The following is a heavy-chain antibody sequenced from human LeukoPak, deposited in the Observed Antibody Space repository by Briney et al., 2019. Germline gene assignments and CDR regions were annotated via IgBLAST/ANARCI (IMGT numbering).Heavy chain of an antibody. D-gene: IGHD6-19*01. CDR3: AKDSGGWLDY. V-gene: IGHV3-9*01. Sequence: PGGSLRLSCAASGFTFDDYAMHWVRQAPGKGLEWVSGISWNSGSIGYADSVEGRFTISRDNAKNSLYLQMNSLRAEDTALYYCAKDSGGWLDYWGQGTLVTVSS. CDR1: GFTFDDYA. CDR2: ISWNSGSI. J-gene: IGHJ4*02.